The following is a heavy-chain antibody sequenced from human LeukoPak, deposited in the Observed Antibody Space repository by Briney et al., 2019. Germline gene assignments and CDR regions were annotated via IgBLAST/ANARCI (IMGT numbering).Heavy chain of an antibody. CDR1: GGSISSYY. CDR3: ARANSRWGPYFDY. J-gene: IGHJ4*02. CDR2: IYYSGST. V-gene: IGHV4-59*01. D-gene: IGHD3-16*01. Sequence: SETLSLTCTVSGGSISSYYWSWIRQPPGKGLEWIGYIYYSGSTNYNPSLKSRVTISVDTSKNQFSLKLSSVTAADTAVYYCARANSRWGPYFDYWGQGTLVTVSS.